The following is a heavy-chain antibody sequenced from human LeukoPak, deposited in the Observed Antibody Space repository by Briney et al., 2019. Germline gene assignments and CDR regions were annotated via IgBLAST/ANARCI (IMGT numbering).Heavy chain of an antibody. J-gene: IGHJ5*02. Sequence: SGTLCLTCTVSGVSISSSSYYWGWIGPPPGKGREWIVSIYYSGSTYDNPALKRRVTICVDTYKNQFSLMLSSVTAADTAVYYCARVYGDYAVGSWFDPWGQGTLVTVSS. CDR2: IYYSGST. D-gene: IGHD4-17*01. CDR1: GVSISSSSYY. CDR3: ARVYGDYAVGSWFDP. V-gene: IGHV4-39*01.